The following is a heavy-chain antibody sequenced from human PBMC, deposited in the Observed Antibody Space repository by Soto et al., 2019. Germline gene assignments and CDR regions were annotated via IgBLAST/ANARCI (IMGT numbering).Heavy chain of an antibody. V-gene: IGHV4-39*01. Sequence: QLQLQESGPGLVKPSETLSLTCTVSGGSISSSSYYWGWIRQPPGKGLEWIGSIYYRGSTYYTPSLKSRGTISVDTSKNQFTQKLSSVAAADTAVYYCARQVCSGGSCYFYYMDVWGKGTTVTVSS. J-gene: IGHJ6*03. D-gene: IGHD2-15*01. CDR1: GGSISSSSYY. CDR2: IYYRGST. CDR3: ARQVCSGGSCYFYYMDV.